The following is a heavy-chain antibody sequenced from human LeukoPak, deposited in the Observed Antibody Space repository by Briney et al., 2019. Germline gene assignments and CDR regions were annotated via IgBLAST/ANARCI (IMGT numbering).Heavy chain of an antibody. Sequence: GGSLRLSCAASGFTFSDHYMAWVRQAPGKGLEWVGRIRNKANSYTRGYAASVKGRFTISRDDSKNSLYLQMNSLKTEDTAVFYCARAGYCSGGSCYDAFHIWGQGTMVTVSS. D-gene: IGHD2-15*01. CDR1: GFTFSDHY. J-gene: IGHJ3*02. V-gene: IGHV3-72*01. CDR2: IRNKANSYTR. CDR3: ARAGYCSGGSCYDAFHI.